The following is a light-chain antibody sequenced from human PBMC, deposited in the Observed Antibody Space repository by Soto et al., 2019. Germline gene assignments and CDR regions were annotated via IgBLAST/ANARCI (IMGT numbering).Light chain of an antibody. CDR3: QQYNNWPQT. CDR1: QSVSSN. Sequence: EIVMTQSPATLSVSPGERATLSCRASQSVSSNLAWYQQKPGQAPRLLIYGASTRAPGIPARFSGSGSGTEFTLTISSLQSEDVAVYYCQQYNNWPQTFGQGTKVEL. V-gene: IGKV3-15*01. CDR2: GAS. J-gene: IGKJ1*01.